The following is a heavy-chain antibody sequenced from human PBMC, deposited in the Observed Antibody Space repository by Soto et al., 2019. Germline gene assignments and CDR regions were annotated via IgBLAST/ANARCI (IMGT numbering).Heavy chain of an antibody. V-gene: IGHV1-18*01. Sequence: ASVKVSCKASGYTFTSYGISWVRQAPGQGLEWMGWISANNGNTNYAQKFQGWVTMTRDTSISTAYMELSRLRSGDTAVYYCAREADAFDIWGQGTMVTVSS. CDR1: GYTFTSYG. CDR2: ISANNGNT. CDR3: AREADAFDI. J-gene: IGHJ3*02.